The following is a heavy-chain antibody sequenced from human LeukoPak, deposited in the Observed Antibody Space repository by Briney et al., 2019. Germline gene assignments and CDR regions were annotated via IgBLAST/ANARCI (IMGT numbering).Heavy chain of an antibody. J-gene: IGHJ3*02. V-gene: IGHV3-30-3*01. Sequence: GGSLRLSCAASGFTLSSYAMHWVRQAPGKGLEWVALISYDGSNKCYADSVKGRFTISRDNSKNTLYLQMNSLRAEDTAVYYCARDIYSSSSVSRAFDIWGQGTMVTVSS. CDR1: GFTLSSYA. D-gene: IGHD6-6*01. CDR3: ARDIYSSSSVSRAFDI. CDR2: ISYDGSNK.